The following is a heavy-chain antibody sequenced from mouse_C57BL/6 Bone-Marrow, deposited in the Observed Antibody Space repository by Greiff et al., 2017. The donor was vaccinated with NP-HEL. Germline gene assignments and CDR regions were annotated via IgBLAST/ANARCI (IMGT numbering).Heavy chain of an antibody. CDR3: ARMGGYFDV. CDR1: GYTFTSYW. Sequence: QVHVKQPGAELVKPGASVKMSCKASGYTFTSYWITWVKQRPGQGLEWIGDIYPGSGSTNYNEKFKSKATLTVDTSSSTAYMQLSSLTSEDSAVDYCARMGGYFDVWGTGTTVTVSS. V-gene: IGHV1-55*01. J-gene: IGHJ1*03. CDR2: IYPGSGST.